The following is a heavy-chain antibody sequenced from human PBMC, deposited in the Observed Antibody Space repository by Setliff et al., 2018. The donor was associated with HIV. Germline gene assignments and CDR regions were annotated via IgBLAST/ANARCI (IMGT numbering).Heavy chain of an antibody. D-gene: IGHD1-1*01. Sequence: GGSLRLSCAASGFTFRYFTMSWVRQAPGKGLEWLGFIRSTAYSGTTQYAASVKDRFTISRDNSKSIAYLQMNTLRSDDTAVYYCARGKSGFETTGIDYGMDLWGQGTTVTVSS. CDR1: GFTFRYFT. V-gene: IGHV3-49*04. CDR2: IRSTAYSGTT. CDR3: ARGKSGFETTGIDYGMDL. J-gene: IGHJ6*02.